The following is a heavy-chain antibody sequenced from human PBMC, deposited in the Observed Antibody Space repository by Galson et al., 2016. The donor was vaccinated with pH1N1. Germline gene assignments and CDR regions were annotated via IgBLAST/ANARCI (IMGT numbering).Heavy chain of an antibody. J-gene: IGHJ6*02. CDR2: IYPGCSET. Sequence: QSGAEVKKPGESLRISCEGSGYTFSKFWIAWVRQMPGKGLEWVGNIYPGCSETKYSPSFECQVTISADKSISTTFLQWSSLKASDTAIYFCARRSAEYDTDVWGQGTKVIVSS. D-gene: IGHD2-15*01. CDR3: ARRSAEYDTDV. CDR1: GYTFSKFW. V-gene: IGHV5-51*03.